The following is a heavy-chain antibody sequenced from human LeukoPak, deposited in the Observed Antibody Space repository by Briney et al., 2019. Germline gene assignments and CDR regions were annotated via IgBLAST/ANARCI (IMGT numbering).Heavy chain of an antibody. CDR3: ARQTGDNLDY. Sequence: ASVKVSCKASGYTFSDYSMCWVRQAPGQGLEWMGWINPNSGGTKYAQNFQGRVTMTRDTSISTAYMELSRLRSDDTAVYYCARQTGDNLDYWGQGTLVTVSS. CDR1: GYTFSDYS. D-gene: IGHD7-27*01. J-gene: IGHJ4*02. V-gene: IGHV1-2*02. CDR2: INPNSGGT.